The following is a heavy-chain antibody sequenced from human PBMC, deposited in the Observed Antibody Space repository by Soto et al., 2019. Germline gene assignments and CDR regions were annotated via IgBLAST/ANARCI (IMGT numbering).Heavy chain of an antibody. V-gene: IGHV5-51*01. CDR2: IFPGDSDT. Sequence: GEPMNISCKGSGYSFTNHGIGWVSQMPGKGLEWMGIIFPGDSDTRYSPSFQGQVTISADKSISTAYLQWSSLKASDTAMYFCARLGAGHPPYYYSGMDVWGQRTTVTVSS. CDR1: GYSFTNHG. CDR3: ARLGAGHPPYYYSGMDV. J-gene: IGHJ6*02. D-gene: IGHD3-16*01.